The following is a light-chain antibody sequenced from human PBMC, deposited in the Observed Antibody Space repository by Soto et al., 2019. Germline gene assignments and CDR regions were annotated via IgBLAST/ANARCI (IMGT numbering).Light chain of an antibody. CDR1: SSDVGVYNY. CDR2: DVT. J-gene: IGLJ1*01. V-gene: IGLV2-11*01. Sequence: QSALTQPRSVSGSPGQSVTISCTGTSSDVGVYNYVSWYQQHPGKAPKLMIYDVTKRPSGVPDRFSGSKSANTASLTISGLQAEDEADYYCCSYAGSYTFVFGTGTKV. CDR3: CSYAGSYTFV.